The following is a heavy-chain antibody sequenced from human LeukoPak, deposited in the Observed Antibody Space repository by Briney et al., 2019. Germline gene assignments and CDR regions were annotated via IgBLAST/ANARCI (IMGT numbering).Heavy chain of an antibody. V-gene: IGHV3-13*04. CDR3: ARANSGGFYDF. Sequence: PGGSLRLSCVASGFTFRSHDMDWVRQATGKILEWVSAISTAGDTYYPGSVRGRFTISRENAKNSLYLQMNSLRAGDTAVYYCARANSGGFYDFWGRGTLVTVSS. CDR1: GFTFRSHD. CDR2: ISTAGDT. J-gene: IGHJ2*01. D-gene: IGHD6-19*01.